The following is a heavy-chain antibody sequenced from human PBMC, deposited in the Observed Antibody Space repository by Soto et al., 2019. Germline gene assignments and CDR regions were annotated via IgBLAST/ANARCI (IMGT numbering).Heavy chain of an antibody. CDR3: ARDAGSGWYNRK. D-gene: IGHD1-20*01. CDR2: IVPILDLI. CDR1: GGTFGSQS. Sequence: QVQLVQSGAEVKKPGSSVKVSCQASGGTFGSQSFTWVRQAPGQGLEWMGRIVPILDLINYSQKFQHRLTITADKATSTAYMELSSLTHDDPALYYCARDAGSGWYNRKWGQGTLVTVSS. V-gene: IGHV1-69*08. J-gene: IGHJ4*02.